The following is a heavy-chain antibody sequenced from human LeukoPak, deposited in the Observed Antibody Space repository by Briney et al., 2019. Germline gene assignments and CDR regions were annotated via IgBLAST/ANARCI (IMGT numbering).Heavy chain of an antibody. CDR3: ARISVASTPNDY. Sequence: GGSLRLSCAASGFTVSSNYMSWVRQAPGKGLEWVSVIYSGGSTYYADSVKGRFTISRDNGKNSLYLQMDSLRAEDTAVYYCARISVASTPNDYWGQGTLVTVSP. V-gene: IGHV3-66*01. D-gene: IGHD2-15*01. CDR2: IYSGGST. J-gene: IGHJ4*02. CDR1: GFTVSSNY.